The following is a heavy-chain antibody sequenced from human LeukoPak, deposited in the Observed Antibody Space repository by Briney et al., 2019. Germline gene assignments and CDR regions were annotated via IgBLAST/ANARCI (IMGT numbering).Heavy chain of an antibody. CDR3: ARDSSSWYDY. D-gene: IGHD6-13*01. CDR2: TYSGGST. Sequence: AGTLSFSCAASGFTVSNVYMSWLPPAPGKGLMWVSDTYSGGSTYYADSVKGRFTISRDNAKNTLYLQMNSLRAEDTAVYYCARDSSSWYDYWGQGTLVTVSS. J-gene: IGHJ4*02. CDR1: GFTVSNVY. V-gene: IGHV3-66*01.